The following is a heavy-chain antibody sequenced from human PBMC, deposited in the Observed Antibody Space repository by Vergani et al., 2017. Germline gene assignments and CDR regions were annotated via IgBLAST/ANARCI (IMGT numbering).Heavy chain of an antibody. J-gene: IGHJ6*02. V-gene: IGHV1-69*02. CDR3: ASAPEPEAGSNYYNYYGMDV. Sequence: QVQLVQSGAEVKKPGYSVKVSCKASGGTFSSYTISWVRQAPGQGLEWMGRIIPILGIANYAQKFQGRVTITADKSTSTAYMELSSLRSEDTAVYYCASAPEPEAGSNYYNYYGMDVWGQGTTVTVSS. D-gene: IGHD6-13*01. CDR2: IIPILGIA. CDR1: GGTFSSYT.